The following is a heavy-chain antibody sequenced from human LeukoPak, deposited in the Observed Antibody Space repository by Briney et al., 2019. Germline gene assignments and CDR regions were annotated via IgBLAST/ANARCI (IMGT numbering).Heavy chain of an antibody. CDR1: GFTFSSYG. V-gene: IGHV3-30*03. CDR2: ISYDGYTK. CDR3: ARDGVGAFDI. J-gene: IGHJ3*02. Sequence: GGSLRLSCAASGFTFSSYGMHWVRQAPGKGLEWVAVISYDGYTKYYTDSVRGRFTISRDNVKNSLYLQMNSLRAEDTAVYYCARDGVGAFDIWGQGTMVTVSS. D-gene: IGHD3-10*01.